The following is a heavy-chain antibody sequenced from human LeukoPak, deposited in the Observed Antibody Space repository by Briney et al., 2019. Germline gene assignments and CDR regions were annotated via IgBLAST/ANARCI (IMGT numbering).Heavy chain of an antibody. D-gene: IGHD2/OR15-2a*01. Sequence: SETLSLTCAVYGGSFSGYYWSWIRQPPGKGLEWIGEINHSGSTNYNPSLKSRVTISVDTSKNQFSLKLSSVTAADTAVYCCARHNRGPTRWFDPWGQGTLVTVSS. J-gene: IGHJ5*02. CDR2: INHSGST. CDR3: ARHNRGPTRWFDP. CDR1: GGSFSGYY. V-gene: IGHV4-34*01.